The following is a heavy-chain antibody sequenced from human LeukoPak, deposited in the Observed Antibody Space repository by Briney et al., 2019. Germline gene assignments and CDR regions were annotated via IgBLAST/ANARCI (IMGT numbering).Heavy chain of an antibody. CDR2: ITDDSGTT. V-gene: IGHV3-11*04. Sequence: GSLRLSCAASGFTFSAYYMSWIRQAPGKNLEWLSYITDDSGTTRYADSVKGRFTISRDNAQNSLFLQMNSPRAEDTAMYFCARGYRTFDYWGQGTLVTVSS. J-gene: IGHJ4*02. CDR1: GFTFSAYY. CDR3: ARGYRTFDY. D-gene: IGHD5-18*01.